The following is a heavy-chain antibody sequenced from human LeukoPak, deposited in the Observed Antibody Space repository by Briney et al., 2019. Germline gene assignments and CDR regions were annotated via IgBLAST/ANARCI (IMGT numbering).Heavy chain of an antibody. J-gene: IGHJ5*02. Sequence: PSETLSPTCTVSGGSISSSSYYWGWIRQPPGKGLEWIGSIFYSGSTYYNPSLKSRVTISVDTSKNQFSLKLSSVTAADTAVYYCARHRGSMVRGVISWFDPWGQGTLVTVSS. CDR3: ARHRGSMVRGVISWFDP. CDR2: IFYSGST. D-gene: IGHD3-10*01. V-gene: IGHV4-39*01. CDR1: GGSISSSSYY.